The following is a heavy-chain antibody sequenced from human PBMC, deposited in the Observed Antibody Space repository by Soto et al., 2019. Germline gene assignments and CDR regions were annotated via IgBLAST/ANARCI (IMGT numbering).Heavy chain of an antibody. J-gene: IGHJ5*02. Sequence: QEQLVESGGGVVQPGGSLRLSCVASGFSLINYGMHWVRQAPGKGLEWVAVISYDGGNKQYADSVKGRHTISRDNSKNTLYLHLTSLIHEDTAMYYCARETQDCRSANCFGFYSPWFVPWGQGTLVSVSS. CDR1: GFSLINYG. D-gene: IGHD2-2*01. CDR3: ARETQDCRSANCFGFYSPWFVP. CDR2: ISYDGGNK. V-gene: IGHV3-30*03.